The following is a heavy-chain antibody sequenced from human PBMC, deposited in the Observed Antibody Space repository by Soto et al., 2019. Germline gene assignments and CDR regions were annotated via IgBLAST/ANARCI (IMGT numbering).Heavy chain of an antibody. CDR1: GFTFSRYA. CDR3: ANSEVLQGWFDP. J-gene: IGHJ5*02. Sequence: GGALRPSLAAPGFTFSRYAMSWVRPAPGKGLEWVSAISGSGGSTYYADSVKGRFTISRDNSKNTLYLQMNSLRAEDTAVYYCANSEVLQGWFDPWGQGTLVTVSS. V-gene: IGHV3-23*01. CDR2: ISGSGGST.